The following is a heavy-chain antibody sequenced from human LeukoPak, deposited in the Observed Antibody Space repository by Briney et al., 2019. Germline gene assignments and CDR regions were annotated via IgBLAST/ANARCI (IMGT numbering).Heavy chain of an antibody. CDR2: INPNSGGT. V-gene: IGHV1-2*02. D-gene: IGHD6-6*01. Sequence: ASVKVPCKASGYTFTGYYMHWVRQAPGQGLEWMGWINPNSGGTNYVQKFRGRVTMTRDTSISTAYMELSRLRSDDTAVYYCARETEYSSSSSVDYWGQGTLVTVSS. CDR1: GYTFTGYY. CDR3: ARETEYSSSSSVDY. J-gene: IGHJ4*02.